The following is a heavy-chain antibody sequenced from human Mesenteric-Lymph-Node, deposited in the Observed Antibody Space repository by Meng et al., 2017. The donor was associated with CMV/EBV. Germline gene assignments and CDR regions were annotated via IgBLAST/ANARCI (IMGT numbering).Heavy chain of an antibody. CDR2: ISAYNGNT. CDR3: ARDKYSDYGVITFSFDY. D-gene: IGHD3-16*01. J-gene: IGHJ4*02. CDR1: GYTFTSYG. Sequence: ASVKVSCKASGYTFTSYGISWVRQAPGQGLEWMGWISAYNGNTNYAQKLQGRVTMTTDTSTSTAYMDLRSLRSDDTAVYYCARDKYSDYGVITFSFDYWGQGTLVTVSS. V-gene: IGHV1-18*01.